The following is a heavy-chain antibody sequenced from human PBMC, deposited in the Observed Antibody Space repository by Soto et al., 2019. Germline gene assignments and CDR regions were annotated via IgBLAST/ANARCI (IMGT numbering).Heavy chain of an antibody. V-gene: IGHV4-59*01. Sequence: SETLSLTCTVSGDSISTYYWSWIRQPPGKGLEWIGYIYYCGRTKYNPSLKSRVTISVDTSKNQFSLKLSSVTAADTAVYYCARDGPVAGNFDYWGQGTLVTVSS. D-gene: IGHD6-19*01. CDR2: IYYCGRT. CDR1: GDSISTYY. CDR3: ARDGPVAGNFDY. J-gene: IGHJ4*02.